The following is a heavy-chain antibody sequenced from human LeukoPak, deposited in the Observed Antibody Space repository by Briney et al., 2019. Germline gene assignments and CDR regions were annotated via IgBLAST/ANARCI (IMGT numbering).Heavy chain of an antibody. CDR3: VRHQKYSQRPFDK. J-gene: IGHJ4*02. CDR1: GVSFSGYY. CDR2: VGHCGST. V-gene: IGHV4-34*01. Sequence: PSETLSLTCAVYGVSFSGYYWTWSRQSPGKGLEWMGEVGHCGSTNYNPSLKSRVAISGDTSTNQFSLKLRSVAAAGTAGGCCVRHQKYSQRPFDKCGPGSLVAASS. D-gene: IGHD2/OR15-2a*01.